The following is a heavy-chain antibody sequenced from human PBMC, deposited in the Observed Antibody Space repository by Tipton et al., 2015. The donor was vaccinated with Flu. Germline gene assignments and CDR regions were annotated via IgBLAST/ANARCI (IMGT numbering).Heavy chain of an antibody. CDR1: GGSISSYY. J-gene: IGHJ2*01. D-gene: IGHD6-13*01. V-gene: IGHV4-4*07. CDR2: IYSSGST. Sequence: TLSLTCTVSGGSISSYYWSWIRQPAGKGLEWIRRIYSSGSTNYKPSLKSRVTMSVDTSKKQFSLKLSSVTAADTAVYYCARDSSSYWYFDLWGRGTLVTVSS. CDR3: ARDSSSYWYFDL.